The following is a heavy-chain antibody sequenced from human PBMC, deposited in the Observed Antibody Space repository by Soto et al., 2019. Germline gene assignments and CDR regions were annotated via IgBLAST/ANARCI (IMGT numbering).Heavy chain of an antibody. J-gene: IGHJ4*02. CDR3: AKDISISWYKAQKGYFDY. D-gene: IGHD6-13*01. CDR2: ISGSGGST. V-gene: IGHV3-23*01. CDR1: GFTFSSYA. Sequence: EVQLLESGGGLVQPGGSLRLSCAASGFTFSSYAMSWVRQAPGKGLEWFSAISGSGGSTYYADSVKGRFTISRDNSKNTLYLQMNSLKAEDTDVYYCAKDISISWYKAQKGYFDYWGQGTLVTDSS.